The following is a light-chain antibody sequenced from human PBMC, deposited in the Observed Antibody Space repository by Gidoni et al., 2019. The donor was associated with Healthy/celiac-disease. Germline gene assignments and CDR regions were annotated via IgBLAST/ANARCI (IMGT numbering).Light chain of an antibody. Sequence: ALRMTQYPSSFSASTGDRVTITCRASQGISSYLAWYQQKPGKAPTLLIYAASTLQSGVPSRFSGSGSGTDFTLTISCLQSEDFATYYCQQYYSYPPWTFGQGTKVEIK. CDR3: QQYYSYPPWT. CDR1: QGISSY. V-gene: IGKV1-8*01. CDR2: AAS. J-gene: IGKJ1*01.